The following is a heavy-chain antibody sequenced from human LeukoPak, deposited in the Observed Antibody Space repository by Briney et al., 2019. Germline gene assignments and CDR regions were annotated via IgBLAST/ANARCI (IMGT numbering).Heavy chain of an antibody. D-gene: IGHD6-13*01. Sequence: PGRSLRLSCAASGFTFDDYAMHWVRQAPGKGLEWVSGISWNSGYTGHADSLKGRFTISRDNARNSLYLQMNSLRAEDTALYYCAKDIRSSWYVAGMDVWGQGTTVTVSS. CDR2: ISWNSGYT. V-gene: IGHV3-9*01. J-gene: IGHJ6*02. CDR1: GFTFDDYA. CDR3: AKDIRSSWYVAGMDV.